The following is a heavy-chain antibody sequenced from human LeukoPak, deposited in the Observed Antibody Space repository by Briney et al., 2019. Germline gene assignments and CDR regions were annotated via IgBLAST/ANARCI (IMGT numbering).Heavy chain of an antibody. CDR2: ISAYHGNA. J-gene: IGHJ4*02. CDR1: GFTFNAYY. D-gene: IGHD2-2*01. Sequence: ASVKVSCKASGFTFNAYYVHWVRQAPGQGLEWMGWISAYHGNANYAQKFTGRVTMTTDTSTSTAYMELRSLRSDDTAVYYCARDQDYCHSARCYQFDYWGQGTLVTVSS. CDR3: ARDQDYCHSARCYQFDY. V-gene: IGHV1-18*04.